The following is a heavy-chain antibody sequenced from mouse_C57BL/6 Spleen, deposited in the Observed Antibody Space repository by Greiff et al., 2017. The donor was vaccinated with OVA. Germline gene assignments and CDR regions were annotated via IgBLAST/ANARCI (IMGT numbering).Heavy chain of an antibody. CDR1: GFTFSDYG. CDR3: VRRGYYGSSYPLDY. CDR2: ISSGSSTI. V-gene: IGHV5-17*01. Sequence: EVHLVESGGGLVKPGGSLKLSCAASGFTFSDYGMHWVRQAPEKGLEWVAYISSGSSTIYYADTVKGRFTISRDNAKNTLFLQMTSLRSEDTAMYYCVRRGYYGSSYPLDYWGQGTTLTVSS. D-gene: IGHD1-1*01. J-gene: IGHJ2*01.